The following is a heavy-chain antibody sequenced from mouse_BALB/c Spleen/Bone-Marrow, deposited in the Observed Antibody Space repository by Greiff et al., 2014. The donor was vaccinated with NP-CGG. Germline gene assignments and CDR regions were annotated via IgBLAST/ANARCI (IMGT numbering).Heavy chain of an antibody. Sequence: VNVVESGPGLVAPSQSLSITCTVSGFSLTSYGVHWVRQPPGEGLEWLGVIWAGGSTNYNSALMSRLSISKDNSKSQVFLKMNSLQIDDTAMYYCARSGLRRPAMDYWGQGTSVTVSS. CDR2: IWAGGST. D-gene: IGHD2-4*01. CDR3: ARSGLRRPAMDY. CDR1: GFSLTSYG. V-gene: IGHV2-9*02. J-gene: IGHJ4*01.